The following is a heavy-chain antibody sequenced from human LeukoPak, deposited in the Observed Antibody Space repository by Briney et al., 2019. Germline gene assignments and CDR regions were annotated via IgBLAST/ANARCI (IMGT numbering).Heavy chain of an antibody. CDR3: ARPTPYSSGIDY. CDR2: IWYDGSNK. D-gene: IGHD6-19*01. V-gene: IGHV3-33*08. J-gene: IGHJ4*02. CDR1: GFTFSDYY. Sequence: GGSLRLSCAASGFTFSDYYMSWIRQAPGKGLEWVAVIWYDGSNKYYADSVKGRFTISRDDSKNTLYLQMNSLRAEDTAVYYCARPTPYSSGIDYWGQGTLVTVSS.